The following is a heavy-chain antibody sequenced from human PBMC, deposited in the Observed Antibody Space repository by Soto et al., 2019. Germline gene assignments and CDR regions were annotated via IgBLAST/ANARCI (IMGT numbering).Heavy chain of an antibody. V-gene: IGHV3-23*01. D-gene: IGHD2-15*01. J-gene: IGHJ5*01. Sequence: EEQLLESGGGIVHPGGSLRLSCAASGFTFSTYPMNWVRQTPGKGLEWVSTITSGGDGTYYADSVKGRFTISRENSRSTLYLQMNSLRADDTAMYDCTKSGGYCSGGICYPNWFDSWGLGTLVTVSS. CDR1: GFTFSTYP. CDR2: ITSGGDGT. CDR3: TKSGGYCSGGICYPNWFDS.